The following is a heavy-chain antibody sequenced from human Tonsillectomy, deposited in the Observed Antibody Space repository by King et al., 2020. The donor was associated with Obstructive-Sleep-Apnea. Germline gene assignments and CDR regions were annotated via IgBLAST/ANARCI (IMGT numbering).Heavy chain of an antibody. CDR2: IYYSGRT. CDR1: GGSISSGGYY. V-gene: IGHV4-31*03. J-gene: IGHJ4*02. Sequence: VQLQESGPGLVKPSQTLSLTCTVSGGSISSGGYYWSWIRQHPGKGLEWIGYIYYSGRTYYNPSLKSRVTISLDTSNNQFSLKLSSVTAADTAVYYCARGFRYQLPEMSYFNYWGQGTLVTVSS. CDR3: ARGFRYQLPEMSYFNY. D-gene: IGHD2-2*01.